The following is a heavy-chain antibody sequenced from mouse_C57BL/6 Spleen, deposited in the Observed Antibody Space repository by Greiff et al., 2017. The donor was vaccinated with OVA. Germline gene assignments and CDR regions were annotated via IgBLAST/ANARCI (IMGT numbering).Heavy chain of an antibody. CDR1: GYAFSSSW. CDR3: AREWRDARDY. J-gene: IGHJ4*01. Sequence: VQLQQPGPELVKPGASVKISCKASGYAFSSSWMNWVKQRPGKGLEWIGRIYPGDGDTNYNGKFKGKATLTADKSSSTAYIQLSSLTSEDSAFYFCAREWRDARDYWGQGTSVTVSS. CDR2: IYPGDGDT. D-gene: IGHD1-3*01. V-gene: IGHV1-82*01.